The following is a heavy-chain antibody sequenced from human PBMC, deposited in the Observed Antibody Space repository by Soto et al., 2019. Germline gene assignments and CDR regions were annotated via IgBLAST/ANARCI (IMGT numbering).Heavy chain of an antibody. V-gene: IGHV4-59*08. CDR3: ARHGFGPLHGLVDV. CDR2: INYDGYS. CDR1: GGSITNYY. J-gene: IGHJ6*02. Sequence: QVQLQESGPGLVKPSETLSLTCTVSGGSITNYYCSWFRQPPGKGLEWIGYINYDGYSAYNLSLKSRVTRSMDASKTQFSLMRESVTATDTAVYYCARHGFGPLHGLVDVWGPGTTVIVSS. D-gene: IGHD3-10*01.